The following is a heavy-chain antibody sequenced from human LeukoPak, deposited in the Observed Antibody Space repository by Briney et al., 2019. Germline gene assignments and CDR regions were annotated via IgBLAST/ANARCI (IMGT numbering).Heavy chain of an antibody. D-gene: IGHD6-6*01. V-gene: IGHV3-74*03. CDR3: ARDQRVTGRPDIDY. CDR1: GFTFRNHW. Sequence: AGGSLRLSCAASGFTFRNHWMHWVRQTPGKGLVWASRISSDGSSTTYADSVKGRFTISRDNAKNTLYLQMNNLRAEDTAMYYCARDQRVTGRPDIDYWGQGTLVIVSS. J-gene: IGHJ4*02. CDR2: ISSDGSST.